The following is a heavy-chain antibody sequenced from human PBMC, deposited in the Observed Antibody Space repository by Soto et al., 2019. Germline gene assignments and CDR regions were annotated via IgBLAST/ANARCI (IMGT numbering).Heavy chain of an antibody. CDR1: GYTFTTYG. CDR2: ISAYSGKT. V-gene: IGHV1-18*01. CDR3: ASDPYLGDHQY. D-gene: IGHD3-16*01. J-gene: IGHJ4*02. Sequence: QVQLVQSGGEVKQPGASVKVSCKTSGYTFTTYGISWVRQAPGQGLEWVGWISAYSGKTHYAQKFQGKVTMTTDTSTNTAYLELRSLRSDDTAVYYCASDPYLGDHQYWGQGTLVTVSS.